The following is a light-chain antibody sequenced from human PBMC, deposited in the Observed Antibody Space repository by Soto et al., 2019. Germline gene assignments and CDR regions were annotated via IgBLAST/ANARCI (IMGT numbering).Light chain of an antibody. CDR3: SSYTTNNTRV. CDR1: SSDVGGYDY. Sequence: QSALTQPASVSGSPGQSIAISCTGTSSDVGGYDYVSWYQQHPGKAPKLMIFDVSDRPSGVSNRFSGSKSGNTASLTISVLQAEDEADYYCSSYTTNNTRVLGGGTKVTVL. CDR2: DVS. J-gene: IGLJ3*02. V-gene: IGLV2-14*03.